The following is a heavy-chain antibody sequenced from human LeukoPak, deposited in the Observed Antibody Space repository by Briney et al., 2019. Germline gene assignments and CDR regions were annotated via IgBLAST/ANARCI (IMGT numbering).Heavy chain of an antibody. V-gene: IGHV4-59*01. CDR3: ARYYYDSSGYHYYFDY. CDR2: IYYSGST. CDR1: GGSISSYY. Sequence: SETLSLTCTVSGGSISSYYWSWIRQPPGKGLEWIGYIYYSGSTNYNPSLKSRVTISVDTSKNQFPLKLSSVTAADTAVYYCARYYYDSSGYHYYFDYWGQGTLVTVSS. D-gene: IGHD3-22*01. J-gene: IGHJ4*02.